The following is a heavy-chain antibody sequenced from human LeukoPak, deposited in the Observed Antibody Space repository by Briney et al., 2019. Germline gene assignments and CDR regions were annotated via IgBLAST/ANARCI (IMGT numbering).Heavy chain of an antibody. J-gene: IGHJ4*02. CDR2: IIPILGIA. CDR1: GGTFSSYA. Sequence: ASVKVSCKASGGTFSSYAISWVRQAPGQGLEWMGRIIPILGIANYAQKFQGRVTITADKSTGTAYMELSSLRSEDTAVYYCARGRSDGYSLDYWGQGTLVTVSS. D-gene: IGHD5-18*01. CDR3: ARGRSDGYSLDY. V-gene: IGHV1-69*04.